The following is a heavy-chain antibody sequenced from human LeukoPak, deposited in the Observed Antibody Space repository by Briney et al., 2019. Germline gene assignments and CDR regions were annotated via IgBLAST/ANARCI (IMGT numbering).Heavy chain of an antibody. CDR1: GFTFSSYG. Sequence: GGSLRLSCAESGFTFSSYGMHWVRQAPGKGLEWVAFIRYDGSNKYYADSVKGRFTISRDNSKNTLYLQMNSLRAEDTAVYYCAKETTLRGKGAFDIWGQGTMVTVSS. CDR3: AKETTLRGKGAFDI. J-gene: IGHJ3*02. D-gene: IGHD3-16*01. V-gene: IGHV3-30*02. CDR2: IRYDGSNK.